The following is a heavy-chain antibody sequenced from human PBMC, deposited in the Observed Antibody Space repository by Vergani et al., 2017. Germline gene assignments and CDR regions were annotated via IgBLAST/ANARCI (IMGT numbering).Heavy chain of an antibody. V-gene: IGHV3-33*01. CDR2: IWYDGSNK. CDR3: ARGGKKIAARTVGLFDY. Sequence: QVQLVESGGGVVQPGRSLRLSCAASGFTFSSYGMHWVRQAPGKGLEWVAVIWYDGSNKYYADSVKGRFTISRDNSKNTMYLQMNSLRAEDTAGYYCARGGKKIAARTVGLFDYWGQGTLVTVSS. J-gene: IGHJ4*02. CDR1: GFTFSSYG. D-gene: IGHD6-25*01.